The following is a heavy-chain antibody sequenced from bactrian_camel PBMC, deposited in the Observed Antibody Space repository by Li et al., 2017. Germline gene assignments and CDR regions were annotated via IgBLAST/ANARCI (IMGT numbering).Heavy chain of an antibody. CDR2: FESDGRT. Sequence: HVQLVESGGGSVQVGGSLRLSCAASGYTFNTYSWFRQAPGQEREGVASFESDGRTSYADSVKGRFTISKDNAKNMLYLQMDSLKPEDTGMYYCALRPTFYLRKLALRAAEYSHWGQGTQVTVS. CDR3: ALRPTFYLRKLALRAAEYSH. J-gene: IGHJ4*01. D-gene: IGHD5*01. V-gene: IGHV3S26*01. CDR1: GYTFNTYS.